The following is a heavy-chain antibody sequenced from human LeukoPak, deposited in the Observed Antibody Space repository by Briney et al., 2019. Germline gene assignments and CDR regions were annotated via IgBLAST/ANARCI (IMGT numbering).Heavy chain of an antibody. D-gene: IGHD4-17*01. CDR3: ARSVGDYFPLDY. Sequence: SVKVSCKASGGTFSSYAISWVQQAPGQGLEWMGRIIPILGIANYAQKFQGRVTITADKSTSTAYMELSSLRSEDTAVYYCARSVGDYFPLDYWGQGTLVTVSS. CDR1: GGTFSSYA. J-gene: IGHJ4*02. CDR2: IIPILGIA. V-gene: IGHV1-69*04.